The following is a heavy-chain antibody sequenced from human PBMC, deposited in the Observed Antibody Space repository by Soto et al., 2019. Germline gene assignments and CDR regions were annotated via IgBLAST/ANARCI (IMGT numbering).Heavy chain of an antibody. J-gene: IGHJ6*02. CDR3: ARDYYGMDV. Sequence: PSETLSLTCAVYGGSFRNYYWIWVRQPPGKGLEWIGEVNQSGSAYYNPSLKSRVTISVDRSKNQFSLNLTAVTAADTAVYYCARDYYGMDVWGQGTTVTVS. CDR1: GGSFRNYY. CDR2: VNQSGSA. V-gene: IGHV4-34*01.